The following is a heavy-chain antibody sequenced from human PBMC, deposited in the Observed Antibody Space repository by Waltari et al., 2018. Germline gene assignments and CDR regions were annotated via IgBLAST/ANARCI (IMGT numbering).Heavy chain of an antibody. CDR2: FCSGGST. CDR1: AFTFSSDD. V-gene: IGHV3-23*01. D-gene: IGHD1-1*01. J-gene: IGHJ4*02. CDR3: ARGSGYFFYY. Sequence: EVQLLESGGGWVQPGGSLRLACAASAFTFSSDDMRWVRQAPGKGLEWVATFCSGGSTYYAGSVKGRFTISKDSPQNTLYLQIGSLRAEDTAVYYCARGSGYFFYYWGQGTLVTVSS.